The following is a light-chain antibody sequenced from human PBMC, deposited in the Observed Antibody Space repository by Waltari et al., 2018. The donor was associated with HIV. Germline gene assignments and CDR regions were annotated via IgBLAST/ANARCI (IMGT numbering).Light chain of an antibody. CDR2: GYL. V-gene: IGLV1-40*01. CDR1: RSNIAPRFY. J-gene: IGLJ3*02. Sequence: SVLTQPPSVSGAPGQGVTISCSANRSNIAPRFYVHRYQHLPDTAPQLLSYGYLNRPSGVPDRFSGSKSGTSASLAINGLQAADEGEYYCQSYDDSLSGWVFGGGTKLTVL. CDR3: QSYDDSLSGWV.